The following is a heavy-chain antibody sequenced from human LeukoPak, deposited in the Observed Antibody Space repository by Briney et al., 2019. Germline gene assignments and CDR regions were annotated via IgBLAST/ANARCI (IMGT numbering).Heavy chain of an antibody. D-gene: IGHD5-12*01. CDR2: IIPIFGAA. CDR1: GGTFSSYA. V-gene: IGHV1-69*13. J-gene: IGHJ4*02. CDR3: ARGGYSGYDWVPSFFGY. Sequence: GASVKVSCKASGGTFSSYAISWVRQAPGQGLERMGGIIPIFGAANYAQKFQGRVTITADESTSTAYMELSSLRSEDTAVYYCARGGYSGYDWVPSFFGYWGQGTLVTVSS.